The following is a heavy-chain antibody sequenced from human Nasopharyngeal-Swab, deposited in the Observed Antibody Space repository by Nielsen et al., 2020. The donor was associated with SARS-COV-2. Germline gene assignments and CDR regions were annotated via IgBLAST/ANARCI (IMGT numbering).Heavy chain of an antibody. CDR1: GYSISSGYY. J-gene: IGHJ4*02. V-gene: IGHV4-38-2*02. CDR2: IYHSGST. CDR3: ARDSGYSSSWYSRDYYFDY. Sequence: GSLRLSCTVSGYSISSGYYWGWIRQPPGKGLEWIGSIYHSGSTYYNPSLKSRVTISVDTSKNQFSLKLSSVTAADTAVYYCARDSGYSSSWYSRDYYFDYWGQGTLVTV. D-gene: IGHD6-13*01.